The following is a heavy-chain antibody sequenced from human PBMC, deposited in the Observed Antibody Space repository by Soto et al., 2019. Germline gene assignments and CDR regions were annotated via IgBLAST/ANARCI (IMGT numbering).Heavy chain of an antibody. CDR1: GFTFSSYG. CDR3: ARGRGGSSWYYYYMDV. D-gene: IGHD6-13*01. J-gene: IGHJ6*03. CDR2: IWYDGSNK. V-gene: IGHV3-33*01. Sequence: QVQLVESGGGVVQPGRSLRLSCAASGFTFSSYGMHWVRQAPAKGLEWVAVIWYDGSNKYYADSVKGRFTISRDNSKNTLYLQMNSLRAEDTAVYYCARGRGGSSWYYYYMDVWGKGTTVTVSS.